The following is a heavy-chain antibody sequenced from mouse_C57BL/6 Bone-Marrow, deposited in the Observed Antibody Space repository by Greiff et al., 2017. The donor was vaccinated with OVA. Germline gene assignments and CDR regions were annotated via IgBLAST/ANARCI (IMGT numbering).Heavy chain of an antibody. D-gene: IGHD2-2*01. V-gene: IGHV14-4*01. Sequence: EVQLLQSGAELVRPGASVKLSCTASGFNIKDDYMHWVKQRPEQGLEWIGWIDPENGDTEYASKFQGKATITADTSSNTAYLQLSSLTSEDTAVYYCTGMVTGYFDYWGQGTTLTVSS. CDR1: GFNIKDDY. CDR2: IDPENGDT. CDR3: TGMVTGYFDY. J-gene: IGHJ2*01.